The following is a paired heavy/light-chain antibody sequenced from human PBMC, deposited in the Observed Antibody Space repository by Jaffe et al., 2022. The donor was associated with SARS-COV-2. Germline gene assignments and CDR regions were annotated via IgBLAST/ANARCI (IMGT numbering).Light chain of an antibody. J-gene: IGLJ3*02. Sequence: QTVVTQEPSLTVSPGGTVTLTCASSTGAVTSVHFPNWFQQKPGQPPRALIYTTSNRHSWTPARFSGSLLGDKAALTLSSVQPEDEAEYYCLLYYGGGRWVFGGGTKLTVL. CDR2: TTS. CDR1: TGAVTSVHF. CDR3: LLYYGGGRWV. V-gene: IGLV7-43*01.
Heavy chain of an antibody. CDR1: GFTFGDYA. D-gene: IGHD3-3*01. J-gene: IGHJ6*02. Sequence: EVQLLESGGDLVQPGGSLRLSCAASGFTFGDYAMTWVRQAPGKGLEWVSTISGSGGGTFYADSVKGRFTISRDNSKNTLFLQMNSLRAEDTAAYFCAKPVGRNDFYYYGMDVWGQGTTVTVSS. CDR2: ISGSGGGT. CDR3: AKPVGRNDFYYYGMDV. V-gene: IGHV3-23*01.